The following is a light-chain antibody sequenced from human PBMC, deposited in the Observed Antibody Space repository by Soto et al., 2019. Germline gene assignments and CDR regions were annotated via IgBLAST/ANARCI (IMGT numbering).Light chain of an antibody. CDR2: GAS. CDR1: QRVSSN. V-gene: IGKV3-15*01. Sequence: IVMTHASATLSGSAGERATLSSSGSQRVSSNLAWYQQKPGQAPSLLLYGASTSATGIPARFSGRGSAPEFPLAISSLQSEEFAVYYCEQYNNCPPITFGQGTRMEIK. J-gene: IGKJ5*01. CDR3: EQYNNCPPIT.